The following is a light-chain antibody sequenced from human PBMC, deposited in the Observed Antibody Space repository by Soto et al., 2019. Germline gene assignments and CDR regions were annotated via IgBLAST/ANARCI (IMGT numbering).Light chain of an antibody. CDR1: SGDVGSYNF. V-gene: IGLV2-11*01. Sequence: QAVVTQPRSVSGSPGQSITISCTGTSGDVGSYNFVSWYQQHPGKAPKLMIYDVSKRPSGVPDRFSGSKSGNTASLTISGLQAEDEADYYCCSYAGSYTWVFGTGTKLTVL. J-gene: IGLJ1*01. CDR2: DVS. CDR3: CSYAGSYTWV.